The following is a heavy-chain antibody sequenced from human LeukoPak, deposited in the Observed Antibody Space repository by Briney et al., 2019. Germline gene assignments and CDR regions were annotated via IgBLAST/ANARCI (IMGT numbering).Heavy chain of an antibody. D-gene: IGHD3-10*01. J-gene: IGHJ6*03. CDR2: IYHSGST. CDR1: GGSISSSNW. CDR3: ARARYGSGSYHYMDV. Sequence: SGTLSLTCAVSGGSISSSNWWSWVRQPPGKGLEWIGEIYHSGSTDYNPSLKSRVSMSVDTSKNQLSLRLNSVTAADTAVYYCARARYGSGSYHYMDVWGKGTTVTISS. V-gene: IGHV4-4*02.